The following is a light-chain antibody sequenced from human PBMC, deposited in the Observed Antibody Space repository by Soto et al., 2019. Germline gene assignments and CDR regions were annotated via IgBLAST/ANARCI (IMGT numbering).Light chain of an antibody. CDR2: AAS. CDR3: QQYNSYSPRT. Sequence: DTQMTQSPSSVSASVGDRVTITCRASQGISNWLAWYQQKPGKAPKLLISAASSLQSGVPSRFSGSGSGTEFTLTISNLQPDDFATCYCQQYNSYSPRTFGQGTKVDIK. V-gene: IGKV1D-16*01. J-gene: IGKJ1*01. CDR1: QGISNW.